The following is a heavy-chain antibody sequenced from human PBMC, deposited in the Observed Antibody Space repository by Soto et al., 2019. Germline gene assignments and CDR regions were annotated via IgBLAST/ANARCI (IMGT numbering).Heavy chain of an antibody. V-gene: IGHV4-34*01. CDR1: GGSFSGYY. Sequence: QVQLQQWGAGLLKPSETLSLTCAVYGGSFSGYYWSWIRQPPGKGLEWIGEINHSGSTNYNPSLKRRVTISVDTSKNQFSLKLSSVTAADTAVYYCASLTMVRGVSWGQGTLVTVSS. CDR2: INHSGST. J-gene: IGHJ5*02. CDR3: ASLTMVRGVS. D-gene: IGHD3-10*01.